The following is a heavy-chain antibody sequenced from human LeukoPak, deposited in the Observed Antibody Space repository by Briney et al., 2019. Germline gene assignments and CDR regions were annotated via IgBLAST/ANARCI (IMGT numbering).Heavy chain of an antibody. CDR3: ARAPMIVVANDAFDI. Sequence: ASVKVSCKASGYTFTSYGISWVRQAPGQGLEWMGWINAYNGNTNYAQKLQGRVTMTTDTSTSTAYMELRSLRSDDTAVYYCARAPMIVVANDAFDIWGQGTMVTVSS. V-gene: IGHV1-18*01. J-gene: IGHJ3*02. CDR2: INAYNGNT. D-gene: IGHD3-22*01. CDR1: GYTFTSYG.